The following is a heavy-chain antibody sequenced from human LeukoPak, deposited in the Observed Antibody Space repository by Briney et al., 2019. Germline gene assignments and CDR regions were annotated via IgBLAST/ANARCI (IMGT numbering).Heavy chain of an antibody. CDR3: ARGGRCFDY. CDR1: AFTFNNYW. Sequence: PGGSLRLSCAASAFTFNNYWMSWVRQAPGKGLEWVANINEDGSEKYYVDSVKGRFTISRDNAKNPLYVQINSLRAEDTAVYYGARGGRCFDYWGQGTLVTVSS. J-gene: IGHJ4*02. D-gene: IGHD3-16*02. V-gene: IGHV3-7*01. CDR2: INEDGSEK.